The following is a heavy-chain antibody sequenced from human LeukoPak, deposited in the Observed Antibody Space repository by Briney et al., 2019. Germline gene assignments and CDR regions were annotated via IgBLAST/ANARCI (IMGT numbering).Heavy chain of an antibody. CDR3: ARGRRDGYNLRNFDY. J-gene: IGHJ4*02. V-gene: IGHV4-59*12. CDR2: IYNSGST. CDR1: GGSISSYY. Sequence: SETLSLTCTVSGGSISSYYWSWIRQPPGKGLEWIGYIYNSGSTNYNPSLKSRVTISLDTSKKQFSLKLSSVTAADTAVYYCARGRRDGYNLRNFDYWGQGTLVTVSS. D-gene: IGHD5-24*01.